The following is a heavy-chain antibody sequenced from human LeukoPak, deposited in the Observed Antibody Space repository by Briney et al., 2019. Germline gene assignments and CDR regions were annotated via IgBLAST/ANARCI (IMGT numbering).Heavy chain of an antibody. Sequence: MPSETLSLTCTVSGGSISSSSYYWGWIRQPPGKGLEWIGSIYYSGSTYHNPSLKSRVTISVDTSKNQFSLRLSSVTAADTAVYYCARQHALWFGEGYYMDVWGKGTTVTISS. J-gene: IGHJ6*03. D-gene: IGHD3-10*01. CDR1: GGSISSSSYY. CDR2: IYYSGST. CDR3: ARQHALWFGEGYYMDV. V-gene: IGHV4-39*01.